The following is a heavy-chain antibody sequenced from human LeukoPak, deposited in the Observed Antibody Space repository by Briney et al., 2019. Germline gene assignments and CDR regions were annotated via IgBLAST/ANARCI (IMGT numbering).Heavy chain of an antibody. CDR3: TTVTALVLWSLDV. CDR2: IRSKSDGGTT. J-gene: IGHJ6*02. CDR1: GFTFSNAY. D-gene: IGHD5-18*01. V-gene: IGHV3-15*01. Sequence: GGSLRLSCAASGFTFSNAYMSWVRQAPGKGLEWVGRIRSKSDGGTTDYTAPVKGGFTISRDDSTNTLYLQMNSLKTEDTAVYYCTTVTALVLWSLDVWGQGTTVTVSS.